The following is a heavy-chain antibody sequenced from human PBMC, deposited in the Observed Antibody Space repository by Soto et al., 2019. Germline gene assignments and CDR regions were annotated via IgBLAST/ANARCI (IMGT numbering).Heavy chain of an antibody. J-gene: IGHJ4*02. CDR3: ARPPADQEWARLLRVPLAY. CDR2: IAYDGNNK. D-gene: IGHD3-3*01. V-gene: IGHV3-30*03. Sequence: QVHLVESGGGVVQPGMSLGLSCATSGFTCSIYGMRWIRQAPGKGLEWVAVIAYDGNNKSYGDSVTGRFTISRDNSKNTLSLQMNSLRADDTAVYYGARPPADQEWARLLRVPLAYWGQGTLVTVSS. CDR1: GFTCSIYG.